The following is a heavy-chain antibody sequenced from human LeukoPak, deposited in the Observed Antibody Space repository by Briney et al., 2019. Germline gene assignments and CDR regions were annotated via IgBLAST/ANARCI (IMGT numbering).Heavy chain of an antibody. CDR3: AKDYEVTMIVAGYDAFDI. Sequence: PGGSLRLSCAASGFTFSSYGMHWVRQAPGKGLEWVAVISYDGSNKYYADSVKGRFTISRDNSKNTLYLQMNSLRAEDTAVYYCAKDYEVTMIVAGYDAFDIWGQGTMVTVSS. J-gene: IGHJ3*02. V-gene: IGHV3-30*18. CDR2: ISYDGSNK. CDR1: GFTFSSYG. D-gene: IGHD3-22*01.